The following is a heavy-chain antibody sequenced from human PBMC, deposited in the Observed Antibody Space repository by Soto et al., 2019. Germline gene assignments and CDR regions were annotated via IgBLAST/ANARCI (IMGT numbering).Heavy chain of an antibody. CDR3: VRQGIGNLHGLVDV. CDR2: VYSTGGT. Sequence: QVQLQQSGPGLVKPSETLSLTCSVSSGPTSSHNWGWIRQTPGRGLEWIGYVYSTGGTSYNPSLNSRVTISAETSTNHISLTLTSVTAAATAVYYCVRQGIGNLHGLVDVWGQGTTVRVSS. V-gene: IGHV4-59*08. J-gene: IGHJ6*02. D-gene: IGHD3-10*01. CDR1: SGPTSSHN.